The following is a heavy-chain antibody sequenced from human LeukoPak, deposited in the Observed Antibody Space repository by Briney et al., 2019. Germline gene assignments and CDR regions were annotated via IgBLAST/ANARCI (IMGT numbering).Heavy chain of an antibody. CDR3: AKVGLETYYYDSSGYPDAFDI. CDR2: ISGSGGST. D-gene: IGHD3-22*01. V-gene: IGHV3-23*01. Sequence: GGSLRLSCAASGFTYSSYWMSWVRQAPGKGLEWVSAISGSGGSTYYADSVKGRFTISRDNSKNTLYLQMNSLRAEDTAVYYCAKVGLETYYYDSSGYPDAFDIWGQGTMVTVSS. CDR1: GFTYSSYW. J-gene: IGHJ3*02.